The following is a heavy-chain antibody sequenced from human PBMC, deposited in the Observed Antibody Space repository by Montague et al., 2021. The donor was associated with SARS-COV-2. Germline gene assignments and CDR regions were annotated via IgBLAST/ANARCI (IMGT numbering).Heavy chain of an antibody. Sequence: SETLSLTCTVSGVAISYGDWSWIRQPPGKGLEWIVTIFENGDTDXXPSLKSRVTVSEDTSQNQFSLRLSSVAAADTAIYYCARYYERSWDVWGQGTTVTVSS. CDR2: IFENGDT. J-gene: IGHJ6*02. CDR3: ARYYERSWDV. V-gene: IGHV4-4*09. D-gene: IGHD3-16*01. CDR1: GVAISYGD.